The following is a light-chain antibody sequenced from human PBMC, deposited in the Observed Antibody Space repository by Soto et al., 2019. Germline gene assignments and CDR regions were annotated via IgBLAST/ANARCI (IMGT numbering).Light chain of an antibody. CDR3: QSYDSSLSGAV. J-gene: IGLJ7*01. CDR1: SSNIGAGYD. CDR2: GNN. V-gene: IGLV1-40*01. Sequence: QPVLTQPPSVSGAPGQRVTISCTGSSSNIGAGYDVHWYQQLPGTAPKLLIYGNNNRPSGVPDRFSGSKSGTSASLAITGLQAEDEADYYCQSYDSSLSGAVFGGGTQLTVL.